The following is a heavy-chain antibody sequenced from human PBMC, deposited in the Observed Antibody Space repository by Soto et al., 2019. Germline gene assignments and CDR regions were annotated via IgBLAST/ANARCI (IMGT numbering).Heavy chain of an antibody. D-gene: IGHD3-10*01. CDR1: GGSISSGGYH. J-gene: IGHJ4*02. CDR3: ARGGGARRVPFDY. Sequence: QVQLQESGPGLVKPSQTLSLTCTVSGGSISSGGYHWSWIRQHPGKGLEWIGYIYYSGSTYYNPSLKSRVTISVDTSKNQFSLKLSSVTAADTAVYYCARGGGARRVPFDYWGQGTLVTVSS. CDR2: IYYSGST. V-gene: IGHV4-31*03.